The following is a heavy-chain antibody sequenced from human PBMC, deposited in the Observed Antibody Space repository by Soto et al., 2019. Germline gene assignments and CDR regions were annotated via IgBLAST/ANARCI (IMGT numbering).Heavy chain of an antibody. V-gene: IGHV1-8*01. J-gene: IGHJ4*02. CDR1: GDTFTTYD. CDR2: INPNSGNI. CDR3: ARGRASGSYYPLDY. D-gene: IGHD3-10*01. Sequence: ASVKVSCKASGDTFTTYDINWVRQATGHGLEWMGWINPNSGNIGYAQRFQGRVTMTRDTAIRTAYMEVSSLRSDDTAVYYCARGRASGSYYPLDYWGQGTLVTVSS.